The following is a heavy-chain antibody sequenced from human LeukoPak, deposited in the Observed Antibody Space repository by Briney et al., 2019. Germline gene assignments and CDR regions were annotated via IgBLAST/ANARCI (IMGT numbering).Heavy chain of an antibody. CDR2: ITRSSNYI. D-gene: IGHD6-13*01. Sequence: GGSLRLSCAASGFTFSSYSMNWVRQAPGKGLEWVSSITRSSNYIYYADSVKGRFTISRDNAKNSLYLQMNSLRAEDTAVYYCARGPSSWYSGFDYWGQGTLVTVSS. J-gene: IGHJ4*02. CDR1: GFTFSSYS. CDR3: ARGPSSWYSGFDY. V-gene: IGHV3-21*01.